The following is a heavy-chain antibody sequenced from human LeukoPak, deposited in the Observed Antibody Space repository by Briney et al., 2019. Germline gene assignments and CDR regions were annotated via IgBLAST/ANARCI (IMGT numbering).Heavy chain of an antibody. V-gene: IGHV4-59*01. D-gene: IGHD6-19*01. CDR3: AREGSSGWYNY. CDR2: IYYSGTT. Sequence: SETLSLTCTVSGGSISSYYWSWIRQPPGKGLEWIGYIYYSGTTNYNPSLKSRVTISVDTSKNQFSLKLSSVTAVDTAVYYCAREGSSGWYNYWGQGTLVTVSS. J-gene: IGHJ4*02. CDR1: GGSISSYY.